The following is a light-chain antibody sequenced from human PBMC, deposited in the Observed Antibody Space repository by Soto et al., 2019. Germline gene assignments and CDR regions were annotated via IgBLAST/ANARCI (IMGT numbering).Light chain of an antibody. CDR2: DAS. CDR3: QQRRNWPPVT. V-gene: IGKV3-11*01. Sequence: EIVLTQSPATLSLSPGERATLSCRASQSVSSYLAWYQQKPGQAPRLLIYDASNRATGIPARFSGSGSGTDFTLTISSLEPEYFAIYYCQQRRNWPPVTFGGGTKVEIK. J-gene: IGKJ4*01. CDR1: QSVSSY.